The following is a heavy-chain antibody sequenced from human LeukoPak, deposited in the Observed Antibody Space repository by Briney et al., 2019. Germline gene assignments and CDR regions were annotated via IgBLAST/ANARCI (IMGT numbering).Heavy chain of an antibody. V-gene: IGHV4-59*01. Sequence: NPSETLSLTCTVSGGSINNYYWSWIRQPPGKGLEWIGDVSLDGITNYNPSLLGRVTISVDTSKNQFSLKLSSVTAADTAVYYCARWVTGTTAGFDYWGQGTLVTVSS. CDR2: VSLDGIT. D-gene: IGHD1-7*01. CDR1: GGSINNYY. J-gene: IGHJ4*02. CDR3: ARWVTGTTAGFDY.